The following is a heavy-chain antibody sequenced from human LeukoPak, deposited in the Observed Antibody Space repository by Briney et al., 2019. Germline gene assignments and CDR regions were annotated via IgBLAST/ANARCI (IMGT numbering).Heavy chain of an antibody. CDR2: ISGSGGTT. CDR3: AKDYYGSGSYYGCLDV. D-gene: IGHD3-10*01. CDR1: GFTFSSYA. J-gene: IGHJ6*02. Sequence: GGSLRLSYAASGFTFSSYAMSWVRQAPGKGLEWVSAISGSGGTTYYADSVKGRFTISRDNSKNTLYLQMNSLRAEDTAVYYCAKDYYGSGSYYGCLDVWGQGTTVTVSS. V-gene: IGHV3-23*01.